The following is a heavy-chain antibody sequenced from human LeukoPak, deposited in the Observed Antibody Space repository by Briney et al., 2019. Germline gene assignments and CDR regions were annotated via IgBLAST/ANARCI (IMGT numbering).Heavy chain of an antibody. V-gene: IGHV4-31*03. CDR1: GGSISSGGYY. D-gene: IGHD4-17*01. CDR2: IYYSGST. J-gene: IGHJ6*02. CDR3: ARSMTTRNYYYGMDV. Sequence: SETLSLTCTVSGGSISSGGYYWSWIRQHPGKGLEWIGYIYYSGSTHYNPSLKSRVTISVDTSKNQFSLKLSSVTAADTAVYYCARSMTTRNYYYGMDVWGQGTTVTVSS.